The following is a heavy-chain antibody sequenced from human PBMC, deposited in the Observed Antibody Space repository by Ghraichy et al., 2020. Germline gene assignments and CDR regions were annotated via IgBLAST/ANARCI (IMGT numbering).Heavy chain of an antibody. CDR1: GGSISSGSYY. Sequence: SETLSLTCTVSGGSISSGSYYWSWIRQPAGKGLEWIGRIYTSGSTNYNPSLKSRVTISVDTSKNQFSLKLSSVTAADTAVYYCARAVGIVPAAIGGAFDIWGQGTMVTVSS. D-gene: IGHD2-2*01. V-gene: IGHV4-61*02. CDR3: ARAVGIVPAAIGGAFDI. J-gene: IGHJ3*02. CDR2: IYTSGST.